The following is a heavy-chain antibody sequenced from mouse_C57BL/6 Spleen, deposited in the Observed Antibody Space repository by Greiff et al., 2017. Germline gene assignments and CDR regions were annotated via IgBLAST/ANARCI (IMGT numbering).Heavy chain of an antibody. J-gene: IGHJ3*01. V-gene: IGHV1-26*01. CDR1: GFPFTDYY. Sequence: EVKLQQSGPELLQPGASVKISCKASGFPFTDYYMNWVNQSHGKSLEWIGDINPNNCGPRDTPKFKGKATLTVDTSSSTAYMELRSLTSEDSAVYYCARGGFAYWGQGTLVTVSA. CDR2: INPNNCGP. CDR3: ARGGFAY.